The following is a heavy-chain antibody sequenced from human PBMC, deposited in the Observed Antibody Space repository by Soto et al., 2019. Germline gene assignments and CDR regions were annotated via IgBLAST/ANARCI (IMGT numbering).Heavy chain of an antibody. CDR3: ARDGGY. Sequence: QVQLVESGGGVVQPGRSLRLSCAASGFTFSSYGMHWVRQAPGKGLEWVAVIWYDGSNKYYADSVKGRFTISRDNSKNTLDLQRNSLGAEDTAVDYCARDGGYWGQGTLVTVSS. V-gene: IGHV3-33*01. D-gene: IGHD3-16*01. CDR1: GFTFSSYG. J-gene: IGHJ4*02. CDR2: IWYDGSNK.